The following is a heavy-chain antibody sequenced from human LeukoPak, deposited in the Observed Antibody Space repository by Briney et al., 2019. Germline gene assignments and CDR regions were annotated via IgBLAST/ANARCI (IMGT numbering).Heavy chain of an antibody. Sequence: ASVKVSCKASGYTFTSYYMHWVRQAPGQGLEWMGIINPSGGSTSYAQKFQGRVTMTRDTSTSTVYMELNSLRSEDTAVYYCARSHTAMVLVYWGQGTLVTVSS. CDR1: GYTFTSYY. CDR2: INPSGGST. V-gene: IGHV1-46*01. D-gene: IGHD5-18*01. CDR3: ARSHTAMVLVY. J-gene: IGHJ4*02.